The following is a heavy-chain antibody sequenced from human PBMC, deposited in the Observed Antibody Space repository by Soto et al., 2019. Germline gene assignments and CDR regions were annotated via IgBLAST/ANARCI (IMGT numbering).Heavy chain of an antibody. CDR3: AIPACFCGTSSYCVPNYYYGLGV. V-gene: IGHV4-34*01. D-gene: IGHD2-2*01. J-gene: IGHJ6*01. CDR1: GGSFSDYD. Sequence: SETLSLTCVVYGGSFSDYDCSWIRQPPWKGLEWIGEINQSASTNYNPYLKSRVTISVDTSQNHFSLKLSSMTAADTAVYYCAIPACFCGTSSYCVPNYYYGLGV. CDR2: INQSAST.